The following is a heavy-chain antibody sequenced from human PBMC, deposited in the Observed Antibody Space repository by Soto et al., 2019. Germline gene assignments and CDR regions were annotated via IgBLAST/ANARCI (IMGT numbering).Heavy chain of an antibody. V-gene: IGHV3-73*01. CDR3: SRVEYVTSSPIG. CDR2: IRTKSNGYAT. D-gene: IGHD6-6*01. Sequence: LRLSCAASGFTFSGSAIHWVRQASGKGLEWVAHIRTKSNGYATTYAASVKGRFTISRDDSKNMAYLQMNGLKTEGTAMYYCSRVEYVTSSPIGWGQGTLVTVSS. CDR1: GFTFSGSA. J-gene: IGHJ4*02.